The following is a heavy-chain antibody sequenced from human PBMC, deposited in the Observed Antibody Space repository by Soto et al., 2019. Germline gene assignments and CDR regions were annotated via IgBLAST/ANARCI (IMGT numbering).Heavy chain of an antibody. D-gene: IGHD3-10*01. Sequence: GGSLRLSCVGSGFTFSTYIMHWVRQAPGKGLQWVAVISYDGSNKYYADSVKGRFTISRDNSKNTLYLQMNSLRAEDTAVYYCANKGGPSGPGDYWGQGTLVTVSS. CDR1: GFTFSTYI. V-gene: IGHV3-30*18. J-gene: IGHJ4*02. CDR3: ANKGGPSGPGDY. CDR2: ISYDGSNK.